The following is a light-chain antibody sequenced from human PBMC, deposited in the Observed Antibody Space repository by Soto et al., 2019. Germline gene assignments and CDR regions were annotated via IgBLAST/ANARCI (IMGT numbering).Light chain of an antibody. CDR1: SSDVGGYNY. Sequence: QSALTQPPSASGSPGQSVTISCTGTSSDVGGYNYVSWYQQHPGKAPKLMIYEVSKRPSGVPDRLSGSKSGNTASLTVSGLQAEDEADYYCSSYAGSNNRYVFGTGTKVTVL. CDR3: SSYAGSNNRYV. V-gene: IGLV2-8*01. CDR2: EVS. J-gene: IGLJ1*01.